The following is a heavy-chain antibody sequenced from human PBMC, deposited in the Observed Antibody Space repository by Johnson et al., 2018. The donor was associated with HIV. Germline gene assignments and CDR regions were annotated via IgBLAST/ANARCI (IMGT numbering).Heavy chain of an antibody. CDR3: ASAWGELDDAFDI. J-gene: IGHJ3*02. V-gene: IGHV3-30*03. Sequence: QVQLVESGGGVVQPGRSLRLSCAGSGFTFSSYGMHWVRQAPGKGLEWVAVISYDGSNKYYADSVKGRFTISRDNSKNTLYLQMNSLRAEDTAVYYCASAWGELDDAFDIWGQGTMVTVSS. CDR2: ISYDGSNK. CDR1: GFTFSSYG. D-gene: IGHD1-26*01.